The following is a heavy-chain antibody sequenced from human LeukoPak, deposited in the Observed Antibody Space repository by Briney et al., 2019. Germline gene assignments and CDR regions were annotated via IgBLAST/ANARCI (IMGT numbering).Heavy chain of an antibody. Sequence: GGSLRLSCAASGFTFSSYEMNWVRQAPGKGLEWISYISTSITITSYADSVKGRFTISRDNAKNSLYLQLNSLRDEDTAVYYSARVGATNWAYYFDYWGQGTLVTVSS. V-gene: IGHV3-48*03. CDR3: ARVGATNWAYYFDY. J-gene: IGHJ4*02. CDR1: GFTFSSYE. D-gene: IGHD7-27*01. CDR2: ISTSITIT.